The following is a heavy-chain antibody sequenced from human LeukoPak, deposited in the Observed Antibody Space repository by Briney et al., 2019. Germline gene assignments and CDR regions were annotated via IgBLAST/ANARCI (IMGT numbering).Heavy chain of an antibody. J-gene: IGHJ3*02. CDR2: INPSGGST. Sequence: ASVKVSCKASGYTFTSYYMHWVRQAPGQGLEWMGIINPSGGSTSYAQKFQGRVTMTRDTSTSTVYMELSSLRSEDTAVYYCARDCSGGSCRSDAFDIWGQGTMVTVSS. CDR3: ARDCSGGSCRSDAFDI. CDR1: GYTFTSYY. D-gene: IGHD2-15*01. V-gene: IGHV1-46*01.